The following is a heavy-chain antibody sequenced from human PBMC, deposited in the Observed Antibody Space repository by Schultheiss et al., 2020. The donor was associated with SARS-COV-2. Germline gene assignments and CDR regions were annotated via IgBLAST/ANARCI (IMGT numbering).Heavy chain of an antibody. CDR1: GYTFTGYY. Sequence: ASVKVSCKASGYTFTGYYMHWVRQAPGQGLEWMGWINPNSGGTNYAQKFQGWVTMTRDTSISTAYMELSRLRSDDTAVYYCARGEGYCSSTSCYGDYYYGMDVWGQGTTVTVSS. CDR2: INPNSGGT. V-gene: IGHV1-2*04. J-gene: IGHJ6*02. D-gene: IGHD2-2*01. CDR3: ARGEGYCSSTSCYGDYYYGMDV.